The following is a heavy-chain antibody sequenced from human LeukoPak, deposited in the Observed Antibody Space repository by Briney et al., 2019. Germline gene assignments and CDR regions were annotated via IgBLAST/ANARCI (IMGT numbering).Heavy chain of an antibody. CDR2: INHSGST. V-gene: IGHV4-34*01. D-gene: IGHD4-17*01. Sequence: PSETLSLTCAVYGGSFSGYYWSWIRQPPGKGLEWIGEINHSGSTNYNPSLKSRVTISVDTSKNQFSLKLSSVTAADTAVYYCASDYGDSYAFDIWGQGTMVTVSS. J-gene: IGHJ3*02. CDR1: GGSFSGYY. CDR3: ASDYGDSYAFDI.